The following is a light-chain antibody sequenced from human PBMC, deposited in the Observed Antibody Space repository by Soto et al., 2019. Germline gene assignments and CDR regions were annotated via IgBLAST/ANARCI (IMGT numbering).Light chain of an antibody. CDR3: QQRSNWPPT. V-gene: IGKV3-11*01. J-gene: IGKJ5*01. CDR1: RSLSSGY. CDR2: GAS. Sequence: EIVLTKSPGTLSLSPGERATLSCSASRSLSSGYLAWYQQKPGQAPRLLIYGASNRATGIPARFSGSGSGTDFTLTISSLEPEDFAVYYCQQRSNWPPTFGQGTRLEIK.